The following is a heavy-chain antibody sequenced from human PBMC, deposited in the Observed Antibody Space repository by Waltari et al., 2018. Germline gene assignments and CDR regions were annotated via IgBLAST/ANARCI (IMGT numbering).Heavy chain of an antibody. CDR1: GGSISSYY. CDR3: ARVEWAGDAFDI. D-gene: IGHD1-26*01. V-gene: IGHV4-4*07. CDR2: IYTSGST. Sequence: QVQLQESGPGLVKPSETLSLTCTASGGSISSYYWSWIRQPAGKGLVFIGRIYTSGSTSENPSLKSRVTMSLDTSKNQFSLKLSSVTAADTAVYYCARVEWAGDAFDIWGQGTMVTVSS. J-gene: IGHJ3*02.